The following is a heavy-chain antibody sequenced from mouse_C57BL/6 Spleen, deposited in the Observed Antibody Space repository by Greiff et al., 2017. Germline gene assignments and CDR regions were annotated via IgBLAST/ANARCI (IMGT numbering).Heavy chain of an antibody. V-gene: IGHV5-4*01. CDR1: GFTFSSYA. CDR2: ISDGGSYT. Sequence: EVQRVESGGGLVKPGGSLKLSCAASGFTFSSYAMSWVRQTPEKRLEWVATISDGGSYTYYPDNVKGRFTISRDNAKNNLYLQMSHLKSEDTAMYYCARDDDGYVFAYWGQGTLVTVSA. CDR3: ARDDDGYVFAY. J-gene: IGHJ3*01. D-gene: IGHD2-3*01.